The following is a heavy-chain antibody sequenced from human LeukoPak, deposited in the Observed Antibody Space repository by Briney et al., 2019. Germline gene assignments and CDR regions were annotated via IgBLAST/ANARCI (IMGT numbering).Heavy chain of an antibody. CDR3: ARLVNWFDP. CDR2: IYTSGST. CDR1: GGSISSYY. Sequence: SETLSLTCTVSGGSISSYYWSWIRQPPGKGLEWIGYIYTSGSTNYNPSLKSRVTKSVDTSKNQFSLKLSSVTAADTAVYYCARLVNWFDPWGQGTLVTVSS. D-gene: IGHD2-2*01. J-gene: IGHJ5*02. V-gene: IGHV4-4*09.